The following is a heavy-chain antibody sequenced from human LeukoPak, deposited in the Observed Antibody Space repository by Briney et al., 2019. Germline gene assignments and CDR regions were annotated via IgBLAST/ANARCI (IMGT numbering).Heavy chain of an antibody. D-gene: IGHD4-17*01. CDR3: AKDGTETHYYYYYMDV. V-gene: IGHV3-30*02. CDR1: GFTFSSYG. CDR2: IRYDGSNK. J-gene: IGHJ6*03. Sequence: GGSLRLSCAASGFTFSSYGMHWVRQAPGKGLEWVAFIRYDGSNKYYADSVKGRFTISRDDSKNTLYLQMNSLRAEDTAVYYCAKDGTETHYYYYYMDVWGKGTTVTISS.